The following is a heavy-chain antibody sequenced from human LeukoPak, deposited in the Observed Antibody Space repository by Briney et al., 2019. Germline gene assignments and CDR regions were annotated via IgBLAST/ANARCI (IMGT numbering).Heavy chain of an antibody. J-gene: IGHJ5*02. CDR1: GGSISSSSYY. D-gene: IGHD3-22*01. Sequence: SETLSLTCTVSGGSISSSSYYWGWIRQPPGKGLEWIGSIYHSGSTYYNPSLKSRVTISVDTSKNQFSLKLSSVTAADTAVYYCARRWDYYDSSGYRANNWFDPWGQGTLVTVSS. V-gene: IGHV4-39*07. CDR2: IYHSGST. CDR3: ARRWDYYDSSGYRANNWFDP.